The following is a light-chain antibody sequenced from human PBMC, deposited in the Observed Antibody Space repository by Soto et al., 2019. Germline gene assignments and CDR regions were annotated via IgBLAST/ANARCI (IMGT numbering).Light chain of an antibody. V-gene: IGLV2-14*01. Sequence: QSVLTRAASVSGSPGPSITISCTGTSSDVGGYNYVSWYQQHPGKAPKLMIYDASNRPSGVSNRFSGSKSGNTASLSFSGLQAEDEADYYCSSYTGSSPYVFGTGTKVTVL. CDR1: SSDVGGYNY. CDR2: DAS. J-gene: IGLJ1*01. CDR3: SSYTGSSPYV.